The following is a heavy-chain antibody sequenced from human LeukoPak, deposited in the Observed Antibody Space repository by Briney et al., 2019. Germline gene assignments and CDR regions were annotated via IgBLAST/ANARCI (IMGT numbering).Heavy chain of an antibody. CDR1: GFTFTSYD. V-gene: IGHV1-8*03. CDR3: ARGGLSLMDV. D-gene: IGHD3-16*02. CDR2: MNPNSGNT. Sequence: GASVKVSCKASGFTFTSYDINWVRQATGQGLEWMGWMNPNSGNTGYAQKFQGRVTITRNTSISTAYMELSSLGSEDTAVYYCARGGLSLMDVWGKGTTVTVSS. J-gene: IGHJ6*03.